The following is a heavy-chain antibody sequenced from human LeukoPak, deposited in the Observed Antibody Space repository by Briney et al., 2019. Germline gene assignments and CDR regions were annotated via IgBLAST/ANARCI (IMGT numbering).Heavy chain of an antibody. J-gene: IGHJ4*02. CDR1: GFTCSSYW. D-gene: IGHD6-13*01. V-gene: IGHV3-74*01. Sequence: GGSLRLSCAASGFTCSSYWMHWVRQAPGKGLGWVSRINSDGSSTSYVDSVKGRFTISRDNAKNTLYLQMNSLRAEDTAVYYCARVSMTAAGPFDYWGQGTLVTVSS. CDR2: INSDGSST. CDR3: ARVSMTAAGPFDY.